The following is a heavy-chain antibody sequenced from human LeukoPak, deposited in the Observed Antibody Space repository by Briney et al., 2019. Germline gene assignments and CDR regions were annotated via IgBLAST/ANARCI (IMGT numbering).Heavy chain of an antibody. CDR2: TKNKTNRGTT. D-gene: IGHD3-22*01. V-gene: IGHV3-49*04. Sequence: PGGTLRLSCAASGFTFSSYGMSWVRQAPGKGLEWVGFTKNKTNRGTTEYAASVKGRSTISRDDSKSIAYLQMNSLKTEDTAVYYSLDYDSIPRWYFDLWGRGTLVTVSS. CDR1: GFTFSSYG. CDR3: LDYDSIPRWYFDL. J-gene: IGHJ2*01.